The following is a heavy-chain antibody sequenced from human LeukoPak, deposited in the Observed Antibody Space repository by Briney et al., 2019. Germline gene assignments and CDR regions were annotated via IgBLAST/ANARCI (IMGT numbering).Heavy chain of an antibody. Sequence: GGSLRLSCAASGFTFSSYVMTWVRQPPGKGLEWVSSISVSGDSTKYADSVKGRFTISRDNSKNILYLQMNSLRVEDTAVYYCARTGESGGYFYHGMDVWGQGTPVTVSS. D-gene: IGHD1-26*01. CDR2: ISVSGDST. J-gene: IGHJ6*02. CDR1: GFTFSSYV. V-gene: IGHV3-23*01. CDR3: ARTGESGGYFYHGMDV.